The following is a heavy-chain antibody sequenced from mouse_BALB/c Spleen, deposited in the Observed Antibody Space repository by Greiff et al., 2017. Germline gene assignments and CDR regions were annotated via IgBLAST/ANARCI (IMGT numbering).Heavy chain of an antibody. CDR2: IDPANGNT. CDR3: ATYGNYGY. J-gene: IGHJ2*01. V-gene: IGHV14-3*02. D-gene: IGHD2-1*01. CDR1: GFNIKDTY. Sequence: EVQLQQSGAELVRPGALVKLSCKASGFNIKDTYMHWVKQRPEQGLEWIGRIDPANGNTKYDPKFQGKATITADTSSNTAYLQLSSLTSEDTAVYYCATYGNYGYWGQGTTLTVSS.